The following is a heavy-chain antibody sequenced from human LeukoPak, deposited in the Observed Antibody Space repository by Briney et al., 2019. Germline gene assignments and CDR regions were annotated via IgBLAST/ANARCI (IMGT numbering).Heavy chain of an antibody. Sequence: ASVKVSCKASGYTFTNYGISWVRQAPGQGLEWMGWISAYNGNTNYAQKLQGRVTMTTDTSTSTAYIELRSLRSDDTAVYYCARPLRAEVGYFDSSGYYYDWFDPWGQGTLVTVSS. CDR1: GYTFTNYG. CDR3: ARPLRAEVGYFDSSGYYYDWFDP. CDR2: ISAYNGNT. V-gene: IGHV1-18*01. D-gene: IGHD3-22*01. J-gene: IGHJ5*02.